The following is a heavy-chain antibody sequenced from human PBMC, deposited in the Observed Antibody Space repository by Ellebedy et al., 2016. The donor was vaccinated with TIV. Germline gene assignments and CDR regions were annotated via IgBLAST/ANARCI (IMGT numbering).Heavy chain of an antibody. CDR3: ATDGSYGDYRSPTHAFEM. CDR1: GFSFRSYW. J-gene: IGHJ3*02. V-gene: IGHV3-7*01. CDR2: INQGGSDK. D-gene: IGHD4-17*01. Sequence: GGSLRLSCAASGFSFRSYWMTWVRQAPGKGLEWVANINQGGSDKYYVDSVKGRFTVSRDNAQNSLFLQMNSLRAEDTAVYYCATDGSYGDYRSPTHAFEMWGQGTLVTVSS.